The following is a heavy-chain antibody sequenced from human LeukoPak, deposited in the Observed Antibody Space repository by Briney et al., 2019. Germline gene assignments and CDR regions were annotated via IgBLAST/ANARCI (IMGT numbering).Heavy chain of an antibody. CDR3: TRVGYIDEGIDY. V-gene: IGHV3-7*04. Sequence: PSETLSLTCAVYGGSFSGYYWSWIRQAPGKGLEWVANIKQDGSKKSYVDSAKGRFTISRDNAKNSLYLQMNSLRAEDTAIYYCTRVGYIDEGIDYWGQGTLVTVSS. CDR2: IKQDGSKK. D-gene: IGHD5-24*01. CDR1: GGSFSGYY. J-gene: IGHJ4*02.